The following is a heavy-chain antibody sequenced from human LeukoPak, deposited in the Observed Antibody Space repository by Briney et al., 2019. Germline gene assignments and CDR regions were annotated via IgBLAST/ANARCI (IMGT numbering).Heavy chain of an antibody. D-gene: IGHD3-10*01. CDR3: AREYYYGSGSYYNGY. Sequence: PVGSLRLSCAASGFTFRSYWMSWVRQAPGKGLQWVATIKQDGSEKYYVDSVKGRFTISRDNAKNSLYLQMNSLRAEDTAVYYCAREYYYGSGSYYNGYWGQGTLVTVSS. CDR2: IKQDGSEK. V-gene: IGHV3-7*04. CDR1: GFTFRSYW. J-gene: IGHJ4*02.